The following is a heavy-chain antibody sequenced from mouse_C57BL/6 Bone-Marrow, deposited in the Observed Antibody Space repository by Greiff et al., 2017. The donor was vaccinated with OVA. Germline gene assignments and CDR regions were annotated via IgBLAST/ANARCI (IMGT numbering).Heavy chain of an antibody. CDR2: LYPGSGST. CDR3: ARGQYYFDY. J-gene: IGHJ2*01. CDR1: GYTFTSYW. V-gene: IGHV1-55*01. D-gene: IGHD3-3*01. Sequence: QVQLQQPGAELVKPGASVKMSCKASGYTFTSYWITWVKQRPGQGLEWIGDLYPGSGSTNYNEKFKCKAHLTVETYSSTAYMQLSSLTSEDSAVYYCARGQYYFDYWGQGTTLTGSS.